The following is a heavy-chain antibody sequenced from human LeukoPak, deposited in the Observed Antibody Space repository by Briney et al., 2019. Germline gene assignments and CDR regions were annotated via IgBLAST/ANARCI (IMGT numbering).Heavy chain of an antibody. CDR3: ARDYYGSKSSSFDP. D-gene: IGHD3-10*01. CDR1: GYTFTSYD. CDR2: MNPNSGNT. J-gene: IGHJ5*02. V-gene: IGHV1-8*01. Sequence: ASVKVSCKASGYTFTSYDINWVRQATGQGLEWLGWMNPNSGNTGYAQNFQGRVTMTRNTSIDTAYMELSSLRYEDTAVYYCARDYYGSKSSSFDPWGQGTLVTVSS.